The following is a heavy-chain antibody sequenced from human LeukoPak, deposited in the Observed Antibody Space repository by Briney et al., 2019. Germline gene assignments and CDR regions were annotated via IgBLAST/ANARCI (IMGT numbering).Heavy chain of an antibody. D-gene: IGHD6-13*01. CDR1: GGSISSYY. CDR2: IYYSGST. CDR3: ARVSEQQLVRGYFDY. J-gene: IGHJ4*02. Sequence: SETLSLTCTVSGGSISSYYWGWIRQPPGKGLEWIGSIYYSGSTYYNPSLKSRVTISVDTSKNQFSLKLSSVTAADTAVYYCARVSEQQLVRGYFDYWNQGTLVTVSS. V-gene: IGHV4-39*07.